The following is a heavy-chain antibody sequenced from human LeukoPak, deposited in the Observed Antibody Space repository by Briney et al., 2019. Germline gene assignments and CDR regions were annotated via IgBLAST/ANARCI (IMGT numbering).Heavy chain of an antibody. CDR2: IRYDGRNK. D-gene: IGHD3-9*01. CDR1: RFNFNIYG. Sequence: GGSLRLSCTASRFNFNIYGMHWVRQAPGKGLEWVAFIRYDGRNKYYADSVKGRFTISRDNSKNTLYLQMNSLRAEDTAVYYCAKGPKRYNILTGYFVIETAFDIWGQGTMVTVSS. CDR3: AKGPKRYNILTGYFVIETAFDI. J-gene: IGHJ3*02. V-gene: IGHV3-30*02.